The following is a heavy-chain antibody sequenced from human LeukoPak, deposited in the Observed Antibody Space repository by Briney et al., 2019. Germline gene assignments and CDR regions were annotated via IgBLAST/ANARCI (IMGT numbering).Heavy chain of an antibody. Sequence: ASVKVSCKASGYTFTGYYMHWVRQAPGQGLEWMGWINPNSGGTNYAQKFQGRVTMTRDTSISTAYMELSRLRSDDTAVYYCAKDVAPYYYDSTGYPENWGQGTLVTVSS. CDR2: INPNSGGT. J-gene: IGHJ4*02. D-gene: IGHD3-22*01. CDR1: GYTFTGYY. V-gene: IGHV1-2*02. CDR3: AKDVAPYYYDSTGYPEN.